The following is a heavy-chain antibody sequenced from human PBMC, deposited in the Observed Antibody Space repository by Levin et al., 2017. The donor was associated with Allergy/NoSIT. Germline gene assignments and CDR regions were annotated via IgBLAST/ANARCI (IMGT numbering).Heavy chain of an antibody. CDR1: GFTFNNYA. CDR3: AKDAIRGSDQPYYFDY. D-gene: IGHD6-19*01. J-gene: IGHJ4*02. CDR2: IINSGVGT. Sequence: PSETLSLTCAASGFTFNNYAMSWVRQAPGKGLEWVSVIINSGVGTYYADSVKGRFTISRDNSKNTMYLQMNSLRAEDTAVYFCAKDAIRGSDQPYYFDYWGQGTLVTASS. V-gene: IGHV3-23*01.